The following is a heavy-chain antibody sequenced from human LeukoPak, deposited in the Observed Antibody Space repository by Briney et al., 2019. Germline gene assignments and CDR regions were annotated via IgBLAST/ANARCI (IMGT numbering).Heavy chain of an antibody. Sequence: SETLSLTCGVYGGSFSAYDYWIWIRQPPGKGLEWIGEFYHNGITSYNPSLKSRVTISIDTSKNQFSLKLNSVTAADTAVYYCARGNRRLGYYGSGSRLPFDSWGQGTLVTVSS. CDR3: ARGNRRLGYYGSGSRLPFDS. V-gene: IGHV4-34*01. J-gene: IGHJ4*02. D-gene: IGHD3-10*01. CDR1: GGSFSAYDY. CDR2: FYHNGIT.